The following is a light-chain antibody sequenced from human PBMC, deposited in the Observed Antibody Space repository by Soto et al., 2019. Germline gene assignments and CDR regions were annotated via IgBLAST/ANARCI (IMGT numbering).Light chain of an antibody. CDR1: PTFVYRDGNTY. CDR3: VQGTDWPPFT. Sequence: VVMTQTPLSLPVTLGQPSASSCKSSPTFVYRDGNTYVIWIQQRPGQSPRLLIYQVYHRDSGVPDSFSGSGSGTIVPLKISRVEAADVGFDYYVQGTDWPPFTFGQGTKLEIK. V-gene: IGKV2-30*01. CDR2: QVY. J-gene: IGKJ2*01.